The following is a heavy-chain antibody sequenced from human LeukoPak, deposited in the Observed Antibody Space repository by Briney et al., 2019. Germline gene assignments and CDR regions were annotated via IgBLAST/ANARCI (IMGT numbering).Heavy chain of an antibody. CDR2: ISSSGSTI. J-gene: IGHJ4*02. CDR3: ARDRSSWYGGACFDY. CDR1: GFTFSDYY. V-gene: IGHV3-11*04. Sequence: KPGGSLRLSCAASGFTFSDYYMSWIRQAPGKGLEWVSYISSSGSTIYYADSVKGRFAISRDNGKNSLYLQMNSLRAEDTAVYYCARDRSSWYGGACFDYWGQGTLVTVSS. D-gene: IGHD6-13*01.